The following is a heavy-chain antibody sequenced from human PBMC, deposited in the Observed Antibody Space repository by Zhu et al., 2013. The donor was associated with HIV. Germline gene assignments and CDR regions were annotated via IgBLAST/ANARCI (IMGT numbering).Heavy chain of an antibody. CDR2: INHSGST. CDR1: GGSFSGYY. Sequence: VQLQQWGAGLLKPSETLSLTCAVYGGSFSGYYWSWIRQPPGKGLEWIGEINHSGSTNYNPSLKSRVTISVDTSKNQFSLKLSSVTAADTAVYYCARARGGGGIAVARNWYFDLWGRGTLVTVSS. J-gene: IGHJ2*01. V-gene: IGHV4-34*01. D-gene: IGHD6-19*01. CDR3: ARARGGGGIAVARNWYFDL.